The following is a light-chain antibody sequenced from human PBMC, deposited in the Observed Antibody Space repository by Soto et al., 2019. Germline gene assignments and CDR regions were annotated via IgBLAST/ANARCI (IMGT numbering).Light chain of an antibody. V-gene: IGKV2-30*01. Sequence: DVVMTQSPLSLPVTLGQPASISCRSSQSLVSSDGNTFLNWFHQRPGQSPRRLIYKVSNRDSGVPDRFSGSGSGTDFTLKISRVEAEDVGVYYCMQETHWPRTYGQGTKVEIK. CDR2: KVS. CDR1: QSLVSSDGNTF. J-gene: IGKJ1*01. CDR3: MQETHWPRT.